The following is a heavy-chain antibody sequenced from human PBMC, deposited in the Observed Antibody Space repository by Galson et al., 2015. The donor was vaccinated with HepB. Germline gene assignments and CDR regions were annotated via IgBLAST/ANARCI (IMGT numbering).Heavy chain of an antibody. V-gene: IGHV1-18*01. CDR3: ARDRGGSHWDYFDY. J-gene: IGHJ4*02. D-gene: IGHD1-26*01. CDR2: ISAYNGNT. CDR1: GYIFTDYY. Sequence: SVKVSCKAPGYIFTDYYIHWVRQAPGQGLEWMGWISAYNGNTNYAQKFQGRVTITADESTSTAYMELSSLRSEDTAVYYCARDRGGSHWDYFDYWGQGTLVTVSS.